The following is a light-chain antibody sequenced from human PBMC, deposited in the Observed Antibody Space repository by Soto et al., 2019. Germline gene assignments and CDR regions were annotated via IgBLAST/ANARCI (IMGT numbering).Light chain of an antibody. V-gene: IGLV2-14*01. J-gene: IGLJ2*01. CDR1: RSDVVGYNY. CDR3: TSYTRSSNV. CDR2: DVS. Sequence: QSALTQPASVSGSPGQSITISCTGTRSDVVGYNYVSWYQQHPGKAPKLMIYDVSNRLSGVSNRFSGSKYGNKLSLTISGLQAEEEAYYSSTSYTRSSNVFGGGTKLTVL.